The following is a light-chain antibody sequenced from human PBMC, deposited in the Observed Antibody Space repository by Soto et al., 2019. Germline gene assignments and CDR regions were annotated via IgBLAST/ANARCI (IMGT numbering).Light chain of an antibody. J-gene: IGLJ3*02. CDR2: NNN. CDR1: SSNIGSNT. Sequence: QSVLTQPPSASGTPGQRVTISCSGSSSNIGSNTVNWYQQLPGTAPKLLIYNNNQRPSGGPDRFSGSKSGTSASLAISGLQSEDEADYYCAAWDDSLNVLFGGGTKVTVL. CDR3: AAWDDSLNVL. V-gene: IGLV1-44*01.